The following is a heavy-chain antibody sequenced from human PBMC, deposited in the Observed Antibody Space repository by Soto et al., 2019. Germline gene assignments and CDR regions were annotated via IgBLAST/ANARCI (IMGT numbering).Heavy chain of an antibody. CDR3: ASRYSSSSGAGYYYYGMDV. J-gene: IGHJ6*02. CDR1: GGTFSSYA. CDR2: IIPIFGTA. Sequence: QVQLVQSGAEVKKPGSSVKVSCKASGGTFSSYAISWVRQAPGQGLEWMGGIIPIFGTANYAQKFQGRVTIIADESTSTAYMELSSLRSEDTAVYYCASRYSSSSGAGYYYYGMDVWGQGTTVTVSS. D-gene: IGHD6-6*01. V-gene: IGHV1-69*01.